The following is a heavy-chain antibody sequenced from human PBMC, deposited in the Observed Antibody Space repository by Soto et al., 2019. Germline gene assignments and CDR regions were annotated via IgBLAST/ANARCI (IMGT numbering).Heavy chain of an antibody. CDR2: IWYDGSNK. D-gene: IGHD2-2*02. CDR1: GFTFSSYG. V-gene: IGHV3-33*01. Sequence: QVHLVESGGGVVQPGRSLRLSCAASGFTFSSYGMHWVRQAPGKGLEWVAVIWYDGSNKYYADSVKGRFTISRDNSKNTVYLQMNSLRAEDTAVYYCARGVGSCDRRTRDCSNSWYTTRDYWGQGTLVTVSS. J-gene: IGHJ4*02. CDR3: ARGVGSCDRRTRDCSNSWYTTRDY.